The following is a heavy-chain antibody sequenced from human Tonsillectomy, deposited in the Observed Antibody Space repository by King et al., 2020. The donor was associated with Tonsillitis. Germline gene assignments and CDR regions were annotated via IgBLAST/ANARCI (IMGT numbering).Heavy chain of an antibody. CDR3: VRDPPAAPRSYYYYDLDV. J-gene: IGHJ6*02. CDR1: GFSFSGCG. Sequence: VQLVESGGNVVQPGRSLRLSCAASGFSFSGCGRHWFRQAPGRGREWVAVIWDDGSNKYYGDSVQCRFTISRAKSKTTLYLQMTSLRAEDTAVYDCVRDPPAAPRSYYYYDLDVWGQGTTVTVSS. V-gene: IGHV3-33*01. D-gene: IGHD2-2*01. CDR2: IWDDGSNK.